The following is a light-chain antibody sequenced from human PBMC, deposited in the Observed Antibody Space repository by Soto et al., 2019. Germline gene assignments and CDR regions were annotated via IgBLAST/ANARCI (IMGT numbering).Light chain of an antibody. CDR3: QHRTNRPFS. Sequence: EVVMTQSPATLSLPPEERATLSCRASQSVNNYLAWYQPRPGQAPRLLIYDASYRATGIPARFSGSGSGTDFTLTIRSLEPEDFAVYYCQHRTNRPFSFGPGTKVDI. CDR2: DAS. V-gene: IGKV3-11*01. J-gene: IGKJ3*01. CDR1: QSVNNY.